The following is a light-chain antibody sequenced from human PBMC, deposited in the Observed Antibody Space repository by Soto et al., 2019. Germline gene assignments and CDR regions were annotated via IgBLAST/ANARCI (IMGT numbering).Light chain of an antibody. V-gene: IGKV3-11*01. Sequence: EIVLTQSPATLSLSPGERATISCRASQSVNSYLAWYQQKAGQAPRLLIYDTSSRATGIPARFSGSGSGTDFTLTISSLEPEDFAVYYCQQRSNWLTFGGGTKVDIK. J-gene: IGKJ4*01. CDR3: QQRSNWLT. CDR1: QSVNSY. CDR2: DTS.